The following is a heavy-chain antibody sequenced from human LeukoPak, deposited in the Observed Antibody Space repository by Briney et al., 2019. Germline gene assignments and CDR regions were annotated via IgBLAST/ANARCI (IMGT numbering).Heavy chain of an antibody. V-gene: IGHV3-7*01. Sequence: GGSLRLSCAASGFTFSSYWMSWVRQAPGKGLEWVANIKQDGSEKYYVDSVKGRFTISRDNAKNSLYLQMNSLRAEDTAVYYCARGRYSSSWHDYFDYWGQGTLVTVSS. CDR3: ARGRYSSSWHDYFDY. D-gene: IGHD6-13*01. CDR1: GFTFSSYW. J-gene: IGHJ4*02. CDR2: IKQDGSEK.